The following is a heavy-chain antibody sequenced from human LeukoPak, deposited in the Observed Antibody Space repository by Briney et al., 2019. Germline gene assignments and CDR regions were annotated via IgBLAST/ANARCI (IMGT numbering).Heavy chain of an antibody. Sequence: GGSLTLSCAASGFTFDDYAMHWVRQAPGKGLERVSLISWDGGSTYYADSVKGRFTISRDNSKNSLYLQMNSLRAEDTALYYCAKGVIRYSGSYQVYYWGQGTLVTVSS. CDR2: ISWDGGST. D-gene: IGHD1-26*01. J-gene: IGHJ4*02. CDR1: GFTFDDYA. CDR3: AKGVIRYSGSYQVYY. V-gene: IGHV3-43D*03.